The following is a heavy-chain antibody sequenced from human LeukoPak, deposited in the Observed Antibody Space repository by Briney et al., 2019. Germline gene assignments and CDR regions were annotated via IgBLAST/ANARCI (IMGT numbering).Heavy chain of an antibody. J-gene: IGHJ3*02. Sequence: PSGTLSLTCAVYGGSFSGYYWSWIRQPPGKGLEWIGEINHSGSTNYNPSLKSRVTISVDTSKNQFSLKLSSVTGADTAVYYCARESGEQYYYDSSGSNYAFDIWGQGTMVTVSS. D-gene: IGHD3-22*01. CDR3: ARESGEQYYYDSSGSNYAFDI. CDR2: INHSGST. V-gene: IGHV4-34*01. CDR1: GGSFSGYY.